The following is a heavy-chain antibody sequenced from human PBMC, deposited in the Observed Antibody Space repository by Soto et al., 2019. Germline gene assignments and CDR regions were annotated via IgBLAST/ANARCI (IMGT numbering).Heavy chain of an antibody. V-gene: IGHV3-72*01. CDR2: TRNKANSYTT. J-gene: IGHJ5*01. Sequence: EVQLVESGGGLVQPGGSLRLSCAASGFTFSDHSMDWVRQAPGKGLEWVGRTRNKANSYTTEYAAYVKGRFTISRDNSKNSLYLQMNGLKTEDTAVYYCTRDSGSGSSRGDSWGQGTLVTVSS. CDR3: TRDSGSGSSRGDS. CDR1: GFTFSDHS. D-gene: IGHD1-26*01.